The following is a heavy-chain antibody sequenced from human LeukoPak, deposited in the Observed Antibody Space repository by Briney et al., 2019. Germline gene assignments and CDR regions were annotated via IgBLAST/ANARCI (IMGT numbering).Heavy chain of an antibody. CDR3: AREWDDAFDV. V-gene: IGHV1-2*02. CDR2: VNPNSGGT. Sequence: ASVKVSCKASGYTFTGYYMDWVRQAPGQGLEWMGWVNPNSGGTNYAQKFQGRVTMTRDTSFITAYMELSRLRSDDTAVYYCAREWDDAFDVWGQGTMVTVSS. CDR1: GYTFTGYY. D-gene: IGHD1-26*01. J-gene: IGHJ3*01.